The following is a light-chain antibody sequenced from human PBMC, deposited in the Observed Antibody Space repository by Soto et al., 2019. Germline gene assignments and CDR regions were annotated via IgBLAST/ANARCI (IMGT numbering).Light chain of an antibody. CDR1: SSDVGSYSL. V-gene: IGLV2-23*02. J-gene: IGLJ1*01. CDR2: EVS. CDR3: CSYARSSTFYV. Sequence: QSALTQPASLSGSPGQSMTISCAGTSSDVGSYSLVSWYQQHPGKAPKLMIYEVSKRPSGVSNRFSGSKSGNTASLTISGLQPEDEADYYCCSYARSSTFYVFGTGTKVTVL.